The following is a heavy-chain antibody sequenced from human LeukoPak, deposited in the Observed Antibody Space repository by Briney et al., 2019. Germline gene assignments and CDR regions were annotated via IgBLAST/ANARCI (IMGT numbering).Heavy chain of an antibody. J-gene: IGHJ5*02. Sequence: ASVKVSRKASGYTFTSYDINWVRQATGQGLEWMGWMNPNNNNVGYAQKLQGRVTMTRDTSISTAYMELGSLTSEDTAVYYCARGAFLPQYRRDFDPWGQGTLVTVSS. D-gene: IGHD6-6*01. CDR2: MNPNNNNV. CDR1: GYTFTSYD. V-gene: IGHV1-8*01. CDR3: ARGAFLPQYRRDFDP.